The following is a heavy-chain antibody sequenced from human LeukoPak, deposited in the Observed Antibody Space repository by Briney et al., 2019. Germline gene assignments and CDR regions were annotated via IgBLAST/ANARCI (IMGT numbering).Heavy chain of an antibody. CDR1: GGSTINYF. V-gene: IGHV4-4*07. J-gene: IGHJ4*02. CDR3: ARAEGSGSGAYTLDY. Sequence: ASETLSLTCTVSGGSTINYFRSWIRQPAGKGLEWIGHIYSSGTTHYNPSLNNRVTISLDTSKSQFSLHLNSVTAADTAVYYCARAEGSGSGAYTLDYWGQGILVTVSS. CDR2: IYSSGTT. D-gene: IGHD3-10*01.